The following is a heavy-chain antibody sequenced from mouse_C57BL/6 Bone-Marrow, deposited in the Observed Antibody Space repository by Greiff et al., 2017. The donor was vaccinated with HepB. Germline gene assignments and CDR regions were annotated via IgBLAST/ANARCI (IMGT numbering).Heavy chain of an antibody. CDR3: ARDAGTTGPYFDI. CDR2: SRNKANDYTT. V-gene: IGHV7-1*01. J-gene: IGHJ1*03. D-gene: IGHD1-1*01. Sequence: EVQLVESGGGLVQSGRSLRLSCATSGFTFSDFYMEWVRQAPGKGLEWIAASRNKANDYTTEYSASVKGRFIVSRDTSQSILYLQMNALRAEDTAIYYCARDAGTTGPYFDIWGTGPTVPVSS. CDR1: GFTFSDFY.